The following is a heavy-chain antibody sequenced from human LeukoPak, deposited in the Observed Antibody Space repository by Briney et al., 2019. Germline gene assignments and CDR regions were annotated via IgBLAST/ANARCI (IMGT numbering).Heavy chain of an antibody. V-gene: IGHV1-24*01. D-gene: IGHD6-19*01. CDR3: ATLVGSSGWYGEGWFDP. Sequence: ASVKVSCKVSGYTLTELSMHWVRQAPGKGLEWMGGFDPEDGETIYAQKFQGRVTMTEDTSTDTAYMELSSLRSEDTAVYCCATLVGSSGWYGEGWFDPWGQGTLVTVSS. CDR2: FDPEDGET. CDR1: GYTLTELS. J-gene: IGHJ5*02.